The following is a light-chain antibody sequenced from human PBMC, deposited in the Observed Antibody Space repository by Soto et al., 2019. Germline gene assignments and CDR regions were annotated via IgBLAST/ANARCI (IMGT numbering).Light chain of an antibody. Sequence: QSALTQPPSASGSPGQSVTISCTGTSSDVGAYKYVSWYQQYPGKAPTLMIYEVTKRPSGVPDRFSGSKSGNTASMTVSWLQAEDEADYYCTSYVGNDIWVFGGGTKVTVL. CDR1: SSDVGAYKY. J-gene: IGLJ3*02. V-gene: IGLV2-8*01. CDR3: TSYVGNDIWV. CDR2: EVT.